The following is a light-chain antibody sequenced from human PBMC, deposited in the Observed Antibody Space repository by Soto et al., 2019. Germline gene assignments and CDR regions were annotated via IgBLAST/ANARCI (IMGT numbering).Light chain of an antibody. CDR2: GAS. J-gene: IGKJ5*01. CDR3: QQLNSFPIT. CDR1: QSVSSN. Sequence: LAVSGKGVALRCCRASQSVSSNLAWYQQKPGQAPRLLISGASSRATGIPDRFSGSGSGTDFTLTITSLQPEDFATYYCQQLNSFPITFAQGTRLEIK. V-gene: IGKV3D-15*01.